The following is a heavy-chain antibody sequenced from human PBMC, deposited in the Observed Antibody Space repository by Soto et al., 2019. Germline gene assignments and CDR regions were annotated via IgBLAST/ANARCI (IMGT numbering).Heavy chain of an antibody. CDR3: ARADYDFWSGYYGGYNWFDP. CDR1: GGSISSYY. J-gene: IGHJ5*02. D-gene: IGHD3-3*01. V-gene: IGHV4-59*04. Sequence: PSETLSLTCTVSGGSISSYYWSWIRQPPGKGLEWIGYIYYSGSTYYNPSLKSRVTISVDTSKNQFSLKLSSVTAADTAVYYCARADYDFWSGYYGGYNWFDPWGQGTLVTVSS. CDR2: IYYSGST.